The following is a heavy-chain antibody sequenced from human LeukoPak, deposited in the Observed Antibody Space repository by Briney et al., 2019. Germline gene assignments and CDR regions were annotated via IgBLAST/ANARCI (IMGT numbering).Heavy chain of an antibody. V-gene: IGHV1-2*02. CDR2: INPNSGGT. J-gene: IGHJ5*02. Sequence: ASVKVSCKASGYTFTGYYMHWVRQAPGQGLEWMGWINPNSGGTNYAQKFQGRVTMTRDTSISTAYMELSRLRSDDTAVYYYARGGYNYDNWFDPWGQGTLVTVSS. D-gene: IGHD5-24*01. CDR1: GYTFTGYY. CDR3: ARGGYNYDNWFDP.